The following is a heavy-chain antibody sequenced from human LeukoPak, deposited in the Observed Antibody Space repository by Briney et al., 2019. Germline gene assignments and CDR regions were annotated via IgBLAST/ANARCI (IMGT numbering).Heavy chain of an antibody. Sequence: PGGSLRLSCAASGFNFSSYWMHWVRQAPGKGLVWISRINYDGTTTSYADSVKGRFTISRDNAKNTLYLQMNSLRAEDTAVYYCARDYYYYYYMDVWGKGTTVTISS. CDR3: ARDYYYYYYMDV. CDR2: INYDGTTT. J-gene: IGHJ6*03. CDR1: GFNFSSYW. V-gene: IGHV3-74*01.